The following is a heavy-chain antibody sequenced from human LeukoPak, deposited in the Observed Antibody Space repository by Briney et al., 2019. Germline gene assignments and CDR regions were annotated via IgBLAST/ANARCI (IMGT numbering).Heavy chain of an antibody. Sequence: GGSLRLSCAASGFTLSGYWMHWVRQAPGKGLVWVSRMNSDGTTTTYADSVRGRFTISRDNAKNTLYLQMNSLRAEDAAVYYCARYVVTSACFDSWGQGTLVTVSS. J-gene: IGHJ4*02. CDR3: ARYVVTSACFDS. CDR2: MNSDGTTT. D-gene: IGHD2-21*02. V-gene: IGHV3-74*03. CDR1: GFTLSGYW.